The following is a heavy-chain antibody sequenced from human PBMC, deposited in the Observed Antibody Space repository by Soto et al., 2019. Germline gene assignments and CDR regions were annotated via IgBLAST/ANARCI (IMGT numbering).Heavy chain of an antibody. Sequence: PGESLNISCKGSGYSFTSYWIGWVRQMPGKGLEWMGIIYPGDSDTRYSPSFQGQVTISADKSISTAYLQWSSLKASDTAMYYCASHSHQSSNYGYYYGMDVWGQGTTVTVSS. J-gene: IGHJ6*02. CDR3: ASHSHQSSNYGYYYGMDV. CDR1: GYSFTSYW. D-gene: IGHD4-4*01. V-gene: IGHV5-51*01. CDR2: IYPGDSDT.